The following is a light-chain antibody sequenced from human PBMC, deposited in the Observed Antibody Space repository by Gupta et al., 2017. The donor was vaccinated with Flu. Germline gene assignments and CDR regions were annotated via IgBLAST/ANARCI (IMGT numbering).Light chain of an antibody. V-gene: IGKV1-9*01. CDR1: QGISSY. CDR3: QHRNSYPSNT. CDR2: AAS. Sequence: SFLSASVGDRVTITCRASQGISSYLAWYQQKPGKAPKLLIYAASTLQSGVPSRFSGSGSGTEFTLTISSLQPEDFATYYCQHRNSYPSNTFGPGTKVDIK. J-gene: IGKJ3*01.